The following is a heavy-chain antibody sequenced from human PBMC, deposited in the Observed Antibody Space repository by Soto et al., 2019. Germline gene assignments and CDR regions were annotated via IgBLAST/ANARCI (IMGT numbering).Heavy chain of an antibody. CDR3: VKGGAYSYGHPRFDY. J-gene: IGHJ4*02. CDR1: GFTFSSYA. CDR2: ISGSGGST. Sequence: GGSLRLSCAASGFTFSSYAMSWVRQAPGKGLEWVSVISGSGGSTYYADSVKGHFTISRDNSKNTLYLQMNSLRAEDTAVYYCVKGGAYSYGHPRFDYWGQGTLVTVSS. V-gene: IGHV3-23*01. D-gene: IGHD5-18*01.